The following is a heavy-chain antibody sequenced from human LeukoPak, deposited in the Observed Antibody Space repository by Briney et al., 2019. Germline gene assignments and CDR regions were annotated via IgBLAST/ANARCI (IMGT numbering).Heavy chain of an antibody. D-gene: IGHD1-26*01. V-gene: IGHV3-21*01. CDR3: ASIVGAGDFDY. J-gene: IGHJ4*02. Sequence: GGSLRLSCAASGFTFSSYSMNWVRQAPGKGLEWVSSISSSSSYRYYADSVKGRFTISRDNAKNSLYLQMNSLRAEDTAVYYCASIVGAGDFDYWGQGTLVTVSS. CDR2: ISSSSSYR. CDR1: GFTFSSYS.